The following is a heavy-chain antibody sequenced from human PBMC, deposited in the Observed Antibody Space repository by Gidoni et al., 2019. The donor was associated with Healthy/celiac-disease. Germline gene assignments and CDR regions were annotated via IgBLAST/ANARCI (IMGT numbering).Heavy chain of an antibody. CDR1: GYTLTELS. Sequence: QVQLVQSGAEVKQPGASGKVSCKVSGYTLTELSMHWVRQAPGKGLEWRGGCDPEDGETIYAQKFQGRVTMTEDTSTDTAYMELSSLRSEDTAVYYCATRAAAGSRIAVAGTFNYWGQGTLVTVSS. CDR3: ATRAAAGSRIAVAGTFNY. CDR2: CDPEDGET. V-gene: IGHV1-24*01. J-gene: IGHJ4*02. D-gene: IGHD6-19*01.